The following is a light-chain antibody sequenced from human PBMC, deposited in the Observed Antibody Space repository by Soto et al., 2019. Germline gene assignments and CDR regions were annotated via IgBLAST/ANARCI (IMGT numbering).Light chain of an antibody. CDR1: SSNIGAGYD. CDR2: GNS. CDR3: QSYDSSLSGSVV. Sequence: QSVLTQPPSVSGAPGQRVTISCTGSSSNIGAGYDVHWYQQLPGTAPKLLMYGNSNRPSGVPDRFSGSKSGTSASLAITGLQVEDEADYYCQSYDSSLSGSVVFGGGTKLTVL. V-gene: IGLV1-40*01. J-gene: IGLJ2*01.